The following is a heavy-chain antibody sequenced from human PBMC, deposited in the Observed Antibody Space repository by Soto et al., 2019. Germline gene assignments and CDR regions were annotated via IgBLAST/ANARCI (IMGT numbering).Heavy chain of an antibody. CDR3: TTDMWFGGFSLDY. Sequence: EVQLVESGGGLVKPGGSLRLSCAASGFTFSNAWMNWVRQAPGKGLEWVGRIKSKTDGGTTDYAAPVKGRFTISRDDSKNALYLQMNSLKTEDTAVYYCTTDMWFGGFSLDYWGQGTLVTVSS. CDR2: IKSKTDGGTT. CDR1: GFTFSNAW. J-gene: IGHJ4*02. D-gene: IGHD3-10*01. V-gene: IGHV3-15*07.